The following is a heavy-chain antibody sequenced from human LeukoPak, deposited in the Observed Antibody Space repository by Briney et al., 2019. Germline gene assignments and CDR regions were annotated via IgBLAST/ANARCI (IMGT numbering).Heavy chain of an antibody. J-gene: IGHJ6*02. CDR2: ISAYNGNT. V-gene: IGHV1-18*01. Sequence: ASVKVSCKASGYTFTSYGISWMRQAPGQGLEWMGWISAYNGNTNYAQKLQGRVTMTTDTSTSTAYMELRSLRSDDTAVYYCARDHSSGWYLQYYYGMDVWGQGTTVTVSS. CDR1: GYTFTSYG. CDR3: ARDHSSGWYLQYYYGMDV. D-gene: IGHD6-19*01.